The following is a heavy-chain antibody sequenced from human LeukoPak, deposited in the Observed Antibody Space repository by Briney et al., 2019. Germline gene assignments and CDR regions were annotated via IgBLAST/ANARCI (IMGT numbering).Heavy chain of an antibody. Sequence: GRSLRLSCAASGFTFSSYGMHWVRQAPGKGLEWVAVIWYDGSNKYYADSVKGRFTISRDNSKNTLYLQMNSLRAEDTAVYYCARDLYCYDSSGPLAYWGQGTLVTVSS. J-gene: IGHJ4*02. CDR1: GFTFSSYG. CDR2: IWYDGSNK. D-gene: IGHD3-22*01. V-gene: IGHV3-33*01. CDR3: ARDLYCYDSSGPLAY.